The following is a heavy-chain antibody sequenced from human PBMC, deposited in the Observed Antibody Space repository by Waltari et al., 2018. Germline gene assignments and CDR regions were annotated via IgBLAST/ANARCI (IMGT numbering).Heavy chain of an antibody. CDR2: INHGGGT. J-gene: IGHJ4*02. CDR1: GGSFSGYY. D-gene: IGHD1-26*01. V-gene: IGHV4-34*01. Sequence: QVQLQQWGAGLLKPSETLSLTCAVYGGSFSGYYWSWIRQPPGKGLEWIGEINHGGGTNYDPSLKSRVTISVDTSKNQFSLKLSSGTAADTAVYYCARGPRWWEATRGIDYWGQGTLVTVSS. CDR3: ARGPRWWEATRGIDY.